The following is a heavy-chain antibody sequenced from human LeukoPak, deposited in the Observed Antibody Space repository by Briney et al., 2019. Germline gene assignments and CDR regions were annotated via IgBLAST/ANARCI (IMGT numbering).Heavy chain of an antibody. CDR3: AKRLMDSSGWYGVYDAFDI. J-gene: IGHJ3*02. CDR2: ISGSGGST. D-gene: IGHD6-19*01. CDR1: GFTFSSYA. Sequence: GGSLRLSCAASGFTFSSYAMSWVRQAPGKGLEWVSAISGSGGSTYYADSVKGRFTISRDNSKNTLYLQTNSLRAEDTAVYYCAKRLMDSSGWYGVYDAFDIWGQGTMVTVSS. V-gene: IGHV3-23*01.